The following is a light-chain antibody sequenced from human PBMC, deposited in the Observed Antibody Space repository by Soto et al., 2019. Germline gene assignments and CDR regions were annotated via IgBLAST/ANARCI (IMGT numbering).Light chain of an antibody. V-gene: IGKV2D-29*01. Sequence: SDGNTYSDWFLQKPGQAPKLLIYAVSNRVSGVPDRFSGSGSGTDFTLKISRGEAEDVAVYYCMQSIQLPRAFGQGTNADI. CDR2: AVS. CDR3: MQSIQLPRA. J-gene: IGKJ1*01. CDR1: SDGNTY.